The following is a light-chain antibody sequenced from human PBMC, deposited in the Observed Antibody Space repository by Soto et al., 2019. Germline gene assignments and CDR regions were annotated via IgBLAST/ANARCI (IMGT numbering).Light chain of an antibody. CDR2: GAS. Sequence: EILMTQSPAPLSVSPGWRATLACRASQGVYSNLAWYQQKPGQAPRPLIYGASTRATGISARFSGSGSGTEFTLTISSLQSEDFGVYYCQQYNNWWTFGQGTKVDIK. CDR1: QGVYSN. CDR3: QQYNNWWT. J-gene: IGKJ1*01. V-gene: IGKV3-15*01.